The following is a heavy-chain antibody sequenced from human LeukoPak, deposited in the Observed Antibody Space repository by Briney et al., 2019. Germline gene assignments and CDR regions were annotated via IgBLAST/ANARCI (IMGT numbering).Heavy chain of an antibody. CDR3: ARDRLLLDYYDSSGSRHDAFDI. J-gene: IGHJ3*02. CDR2: ISAYNGNT. V-gene: IGHV1-18*01. D-gene: IGHD3-22*01. Sequence: ASVTVSCKASGYTFTSYGISWVRQAPGQGLEWMGWISAYNGNTNYAQKLQGRVTMTTDTSTSTAYMELRSLRSDDTAVYYCARDRLLLDYYDSSGSRHDAFDIWGQGTMVTVSS. CDR1: GYTFTSYG.